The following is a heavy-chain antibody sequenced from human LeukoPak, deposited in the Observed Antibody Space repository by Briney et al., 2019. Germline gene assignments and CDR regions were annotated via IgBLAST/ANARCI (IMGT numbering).Heavy chain of an antibody. V-gene: IGHV4-59*12. D-gene: IGHD3-16*02. Sequence: SETLSLTCTVSGGSISSYYWSWIRQPPGKGLEWIAYLFYSGSTNYNPSPKSRVTISVDTSKNQFSLKLSSVTAADTAVYYCAREEVRITFGGVIVIPSVDYWGQGTLVTVSS. CDR1: GGSISSYY. CDR2: LFYSGST. J-gene: IGHJ4*02. CDR3: AREEVRITFGGVIVIPSVDY.